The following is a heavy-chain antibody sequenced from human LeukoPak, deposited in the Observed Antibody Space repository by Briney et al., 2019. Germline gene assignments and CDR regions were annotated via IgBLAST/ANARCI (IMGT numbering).Heavy chain of an antibody. J-gene: IGHJ6*03. D-gene: IGHD3-9*01. CDR2: IYYSGST. CDR1: GGSISSSSYY. CDR3: ARALIDVVPSSTALRYFDWLPGYYMDV. V-gene: IGHV4-39*07. Sequence: PSETLSLTCTVSGGSISSSSYYWGWIRQPPGKGLEWIGSIYYSGSTYYNPSLKSRVTISVDTSKNQFSLKLSSVTAADTAVYYCARALIDVVPSSTALRYFDWLPGYYMDVWGKGTTVTVSS.